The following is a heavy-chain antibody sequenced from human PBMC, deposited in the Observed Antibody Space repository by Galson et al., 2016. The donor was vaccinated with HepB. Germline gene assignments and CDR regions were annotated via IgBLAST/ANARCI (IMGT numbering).Heavy chain of an antibody. CDR2: IYPSGTP. CDR3: ARYVKDGAAWRSFDY. D-gene: IGHD4/OR15-4a*01. Sequence: SETLSLTCAVSGVSISSGTWWTWVRQTRGKGLEWLGEIYPSGTPNNNLSLISRVTLSVYKSNNQFSLKMTSVTAEDAAIYYCARYVKDGAAWRSFDYWGQGILVTVSS. V-gene: IGHV4-4*02. J-gene: IGHJ4*02. CDR1: GVSISSGTW.